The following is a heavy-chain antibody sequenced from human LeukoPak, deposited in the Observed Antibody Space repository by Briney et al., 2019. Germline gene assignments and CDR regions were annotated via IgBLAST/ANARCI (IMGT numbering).Heavy chain of an antibody. Sequence: GGSLRLSCAASGFTFSSYEMNWVRQAPGKGLEWVSYISSSGSTIYYADSVKGRFTISRDNAKNSLYLQMNSLRAEDTAVYYCARRAGYSSGWGNYWGQGTLVTVSS. CDR3: ARRAGYSSGWGNY. J-gene: IGHJ4*02. CDR1: GFTFSSYE. V-gene: IGHV3-48*03. CDR2: ISSSGSTI. D-gene: IGHD6-19*01.